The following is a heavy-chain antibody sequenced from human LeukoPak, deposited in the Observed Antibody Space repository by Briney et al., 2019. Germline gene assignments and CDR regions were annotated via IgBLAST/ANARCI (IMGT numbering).Heavy chain of an antibody. CDR3: ARDPSGDYIGTFDM. D-gene: IGHD4-17*01. CDR2: ISGSGGST. J-gene: IGHJ3*02. V-gene: IGHV3-23*01. CDR1: EFTFSSYG. Sequence: GGSLRLSCAASEFTFSSYGMSWVRQAPGKGLEWVSSISGSGGSTQYADSVQGRFAISRDNSKNTLYLQMNSLRVEDTAVYFCARDPSGDYIGTFDMWGRGTMVSVSS.